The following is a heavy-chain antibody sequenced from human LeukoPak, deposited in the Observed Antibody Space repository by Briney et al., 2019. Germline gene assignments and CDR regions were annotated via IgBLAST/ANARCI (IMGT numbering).Heavy chain of an antibody. J-gene: IGHJ4*02. D-gene: IGHD6-19*01. CDR1: GYSFTTYW. CDR3: ARVGIAVPGVLPYFDY. Sequence: GESLKISCKGSGYSFTTYWSGWVRQMPGKGLEGMGIIYPDDSDTRYSPSFQCQATISADQSISTAYLQWSSLKASDTAMYYCARVGIAVPGVLPYFDYWGQGTLVPVSS. CDR2: IYPDDSDT. V-gene: IGHV5-51*01.